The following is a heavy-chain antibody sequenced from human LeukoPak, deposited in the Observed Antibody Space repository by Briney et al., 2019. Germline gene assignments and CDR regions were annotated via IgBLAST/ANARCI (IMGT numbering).Heavy chain of an antibody. V-gene: IGHV4-59*01. Sequence: SETLSLTCTVSGGSISSYYWSWVRQPPGKGLEWIGFVYYTGSTNYSPSLKSRVTISVDTSKNQFSLKLRSVTAADTAVYYCARDSRYYDSSGPNWFDTGGQGSLVTVCS. D-gene: IGHD3-22*01. J-gene: IGHJ5*02. CDR1: GGSISSYY. CDR3: ARDSRYYDSSGPNWFDT. CDR2: VYYTGST.